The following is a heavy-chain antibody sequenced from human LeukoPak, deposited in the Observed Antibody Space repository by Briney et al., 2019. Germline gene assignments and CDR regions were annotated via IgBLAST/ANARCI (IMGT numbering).Heavy chain of an antibody. Sequence: SETLSLTCTVSGGSISSYYWSWIRQPPGKGLEWIGYIYYSGSTNYNPSLKSRVTISVDTSKDQFSLKLSSVTAADTAVYYCARGLARYSSGWYAYWGQGTLVTVSS. V-gene: IGHV4-59*12. CDR2: IYYSGST. J-gene: IGHJ4*02. D-gene: IGHD6-19*01. CDR1: GGSISSYY. CDR3: ARGLARYSSGWYAY.